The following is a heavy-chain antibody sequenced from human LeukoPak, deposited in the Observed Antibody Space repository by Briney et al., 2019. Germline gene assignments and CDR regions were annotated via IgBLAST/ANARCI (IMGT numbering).Heavy chain of an antibody. V-gene: IGHV3-53*01. J-gene: IGHJ4*02. D-gene: IGHD3-22*01. CDR1: GFTVSSNY. Sequence: GRSLRLSCAASGFTVSSNYMSWVRQAPGKGLEWVSVIYSGGSTYYADSVKGRFTISRDNSKNTLHLQMNSLRAEDTAVYYCASTSYDSSGNYYFGYWGRGTLVTVSS. CDR3: ASTSYDSSGNYYFGY. CDR2: IYSGGST.